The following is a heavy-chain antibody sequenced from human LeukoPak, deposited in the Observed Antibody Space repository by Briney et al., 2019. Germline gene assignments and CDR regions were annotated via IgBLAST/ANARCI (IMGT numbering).Heavy chain of an antibody. Sequence: PGGSLRLSCAASGFTFSSYSMNWVRQAPGKGLEWVSSISSSSSYIYYADSVKGRFTISRDNAKNSLYLQMNSLRAEDTAVYYCAREALVTSIYYYYYGMDVWGQGTTVTVSS. D-gene: IGHD3-9*01. V-gene: IGHV3-21*01. CDR3: AREALVTSIYYYYYGMDV. CDR2: ISSSSSYI. J-gene: IGHJ6*02. CDR1: GFTFSSYS.